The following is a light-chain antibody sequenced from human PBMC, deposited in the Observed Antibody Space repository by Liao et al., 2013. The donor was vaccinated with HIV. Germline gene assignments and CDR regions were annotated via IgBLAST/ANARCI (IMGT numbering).Light chain of an antibody. Sequence: SYELTQPPSVSVAPGKTARITCGEDNVGSKTVHWYQQKPGQAPVLVISYDSDRPSGIPERFSGSNSGNTATLTISRVEAGDEADYYCQVWHSSSDLFGGGTRLTVL. J-gene: IGLJ2*01. CDR3: QVWHSSSDL. CDR2: YDS. V-gene: IGLV3-21*04. CDR1: NVGSKT.